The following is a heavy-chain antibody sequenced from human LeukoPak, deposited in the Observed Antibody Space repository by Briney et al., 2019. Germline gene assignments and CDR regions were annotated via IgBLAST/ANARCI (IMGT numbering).Heavy chain of an antibody. D-gene: IGHD2-2*01. J-gene: IGHJ6*03. CDR2: IGTAGGT. Sequence: GGSLRLSCAASGFTFSSYDMHWVRQATGKGLEWVSAIGTAGGTYYPGSVKGRFTISRENAKNSLYLQMNSLRAGDTAVYYCARGDCSSTSCYAGNYYYMDVWGKGTTVTVSS. CDR1: GFTFSSYD. V-gene: IGHV3-13*01. CDR3: ARGDCSSTSCYAGNYYYMDV.